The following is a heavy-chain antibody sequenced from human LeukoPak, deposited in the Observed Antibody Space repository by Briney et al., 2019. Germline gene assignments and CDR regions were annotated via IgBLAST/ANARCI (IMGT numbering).Heavy chain of an antibody. J-gene: IGHJ4*02. D-gene: IGHD3-3*01. CDR2: ISSSSSYI. CDR1: GFTFSTYS. V-gene: IGHV3-21*04. Sequence: GGSLRLSCAASGFTFSTYSMNWVRQAPGKGLEWVSSISSSSSYIYYADSVKGRFTISRDNSKNTLYLQMNSLRAEDTAVYYCAKPSTPYYDFWSGYTDYWGQGTLVTVSS. CDR3: AKPSTPYYDFWSGYTDY.